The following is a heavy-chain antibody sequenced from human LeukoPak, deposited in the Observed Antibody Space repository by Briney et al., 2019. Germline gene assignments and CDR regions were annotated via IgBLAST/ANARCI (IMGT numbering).Heavy chain of an antibody. J-gene: IGHJ4*02. CDR3: ARAGSGHYTY. Sequence: SQTLSLTCVISGDSVSANSVTWHWIRQSPSRGLEWLGRTYYRSMWFYDFAPSVRSRITINADTSKNQFSLHLNSVTPEDTAVYYCARAGSGHYTYWGQGTLVTVSS. CDR2: TYYRSMWFY. V-gene: IGHV6-1*01. D-gene: IGHD3-10*01. CDR1: GDSVSANSVT.